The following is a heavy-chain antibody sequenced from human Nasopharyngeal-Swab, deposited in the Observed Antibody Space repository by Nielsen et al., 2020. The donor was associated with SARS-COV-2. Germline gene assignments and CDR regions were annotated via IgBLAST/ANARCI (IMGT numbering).Heavy chain of an antibody. Sequence: GESLKISCAASGFTFSSYVMHWVRQAPGKGLEWVAVISYDGSNKYYADSVKGRFTISRDNSKNTLYLQMNSLRAEDTAVYYCASAYGGSYWYFDLWGRGTLVTVSS. CDR3: ASAYGGSYWYFDL. D-gene: IGHD4-23*01. CDR2: ISYDGSNK. J-gene: IGHJ2*01. CDR1: GFTFSSYV. V-gene: IGHV3-30-3*01.